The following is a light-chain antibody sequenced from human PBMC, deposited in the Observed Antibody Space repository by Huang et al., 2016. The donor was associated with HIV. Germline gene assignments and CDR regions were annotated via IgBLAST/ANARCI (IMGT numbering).Light chain of an antibody. CDR1: QSVSTN. CDR2: DAS. CDR3: QQRSNWPPLT. V-gene: IGKV3-11*01. J-gene: IGKJ4*01. Sequence: EIVLTQSPVTLSLSPGDRATLSCRASQSVSTNLAWYQQKPGQAPRLLLYDASSRASGIPDRFSGRGSGTDFTLTISSLEPEDFAIYYCQQRSNWPPLTFGGGTKVEMK.